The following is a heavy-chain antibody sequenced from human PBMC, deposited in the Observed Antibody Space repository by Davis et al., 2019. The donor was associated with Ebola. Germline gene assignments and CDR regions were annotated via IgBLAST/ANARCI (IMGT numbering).Heavy chain of an antibody. CDR2: IIPIFGTA. V-gene: IGHV1-69*13. CDR1: GYTFTSYD. D-gene: IGHD4-17*01. Sequence: SVKVSCKASGYTFTSYDINWVRQAPGQGLEWMGGIIPIFGTANYAQKFQGRVTITADESTSTAYMELSSLRSEDTAVYYCAREEGLRGDAFDIWGQGTMVTVSS. CDR3: AREEGLRGDAFDI. J-gene: IGHJ3*02.